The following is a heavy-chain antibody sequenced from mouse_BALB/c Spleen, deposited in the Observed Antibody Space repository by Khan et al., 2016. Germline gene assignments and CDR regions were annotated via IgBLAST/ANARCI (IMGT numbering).Heavy chain of an antibody. CDR2: ISYSGIT. D-gene: IGHD2-3*01. V-gene: IGHV3-2*02. J-gene: IGHJ3*01. CDR1: GYSITSDYA. Sequence: EVQLQESGPGLVKPSQSLSLTCTVTGYSITSDYAWNWIRQFPGNKLEWMGYISYSGITSYNPSLKSRISITRDTSKNQFFLQLISVTTEDTATYYCGYDSYYGWFPYWGQGTLVTVSA. CDR3: GYDSYYGWFPY.